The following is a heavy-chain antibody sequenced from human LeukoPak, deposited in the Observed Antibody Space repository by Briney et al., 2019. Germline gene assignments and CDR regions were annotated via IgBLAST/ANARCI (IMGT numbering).Heavy chain of an antibody. Sequence: SETLSLTCAVSGGSISSSSYYWGCNRPRPGQGLEWIRSINCSGRTYYNCSLKSRVTISVDTSKNQLSLKLSCVTAADTAVYYCAREYDIGYAGYWGQGTLVTVSS. J-gene: IGHJ4*02. D-gene: IGHD5-18*01. CDR1: GGSISSSSYY. V-gene: IGHV4-39*02. CDR3: AREYDIGYAGY. CDR2: INCSGRT.